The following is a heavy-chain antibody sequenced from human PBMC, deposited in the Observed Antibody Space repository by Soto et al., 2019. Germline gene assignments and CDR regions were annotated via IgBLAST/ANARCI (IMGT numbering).Heavy chain of an antibody. CDR1: GASISSYY. J-gene: IGHJ4*02. V-gene: IGHV4-59*01. CDR3: ARDTTPSL. Sequence: QVQLQESGPGLVKPSETLSLTCTVSGASISSYYWSWIRQPPGKGLEWIGYVYYSGSTNYNPALKRRVTIAVDTSKNQFSLKLSSVTVADTAMYYCARDTTPSLWGQGTLVTVSS. CDR2: VYYSGST. D-gene: IGHD1-1*01.